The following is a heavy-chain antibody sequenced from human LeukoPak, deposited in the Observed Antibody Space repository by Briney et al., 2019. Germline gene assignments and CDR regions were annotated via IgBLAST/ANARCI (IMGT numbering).Heavy chain of an antibody. CDR2: IWYDGSNK. CDR3: AKDLTGYNFYYYDMDV. D-gene: IGHD3-9*01. V-gene: IGHV3-30*02. CDR1: GFTFNNYG. Sequence: GGSLRLSCAASGFTFNNYGMHWVRQAPGKGLEWVAVIWYDGSNKYYADSVKGRFTISRDNSENTLYLQMNSLRAEDTAVYYCAKDLTGYNFYYYDMDVWGQGTTVTVSS. J-gene: IGHJ6*02.